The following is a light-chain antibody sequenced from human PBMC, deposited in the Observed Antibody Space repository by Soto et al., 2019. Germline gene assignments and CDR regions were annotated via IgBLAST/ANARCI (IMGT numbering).Light chain of an antibody. V-gene: IGKV3-15*01. J-gene: IGKJ4*01. CDR1: QSVSSN. CDR3: QQYDKWPPLT. CDR2: GAS. Sequence: EIVMTQSPVTLSVSPGERATLSCRASQSVSSNLAWYQQRPGQAPRLLIYGASTRATGIPARFSGSGSGTEFTLTISSLQSEDFAVYYCQQYDKWPPLTFGGGTKVEI.